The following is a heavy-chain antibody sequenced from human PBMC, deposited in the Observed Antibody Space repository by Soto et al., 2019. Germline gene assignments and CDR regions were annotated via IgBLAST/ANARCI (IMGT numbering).Heavy chain of an antibody. D-gene: IGHD3-22*01. CDR2: IYYSGST. J-gene: IGHJ3*02. CDR3: ARDQRRYYYDSSGGAFDI. CDR1: GGSISSGGYY. Sequence: SATLSLTCTVSGGSISSGGYYWSWIRQHPGKGLEWIGYIYYSGSTYYNPSLESRVTISVDTSKNQFSLKLSSVTAADTAVYYCARDQRRYYYDSSGGAFDIWGQGTMVTVSS. V-gene: IGHV4-31*03.